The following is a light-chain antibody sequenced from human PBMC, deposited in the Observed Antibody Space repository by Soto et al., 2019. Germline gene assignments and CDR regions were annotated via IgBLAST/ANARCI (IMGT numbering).Light chain of an antibody. CDR1: QGISSY. CDR2: GAS. J-gene: IGKJ5*01. V-gene: IGKV1-9*01. Sequence: DIKLSLSPSLMSASLGDRVPITCRASQGISSYLAWYQQKPGQAPKLLIYGASTLHSGIPARFSGSGSGTEFTLTISSLQPEDFATYYCQQHNSYPITFGQGTRLEIK. CDR3: QQHNSYPIT.